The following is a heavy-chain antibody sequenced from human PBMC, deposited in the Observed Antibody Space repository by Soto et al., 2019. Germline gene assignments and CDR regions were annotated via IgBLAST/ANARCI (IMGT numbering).Heavy chain of an antibody. CDR2: ITSSSSYI. V-gene: IGHV3-21*01. CDR1: GFTFSSYS. J-gene: IGHJ6*02. CDR3: ASRRYGMGV. Sequence: EVELVESGGGLVKPGGSLRLSCAASGFTFSSYSMNWVRQAPGKGLEWVSSITSSSSYIYYADSVKGRFTISRDNAKNSLCLQMDSLRAEDTAVYYCASRRYGMGVWGRGTTGTVSS.